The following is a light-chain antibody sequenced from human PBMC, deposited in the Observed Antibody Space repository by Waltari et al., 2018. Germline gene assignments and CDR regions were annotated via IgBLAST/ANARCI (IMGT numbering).Light chain of an antibody. V-gene: IGLV3-10*01. CDR1: ALSKTY. CDR3: YSTDNSDNHRGV. Sequence: SYELTQPPSVSVSPGLTARITCSGAALSKTYVSSYQVRSGQAPVVVIYDDSKRPSGIPERFSGSSSGTRATLTITRAQVDDEGDYYCYSTDNSDNHRGVFGGGTRVTVL. CDR2: DDS. J-gene: IGLJ3*02.